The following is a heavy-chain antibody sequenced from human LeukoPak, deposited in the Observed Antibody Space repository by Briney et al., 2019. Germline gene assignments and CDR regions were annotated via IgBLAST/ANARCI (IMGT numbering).Heavy chain of an antibody. J-gene: IGHJ6*03. Sequence: ASEKVSCKASGYTFTSYYMHWVRQAPGQGLEWMGIINPSGGSTSYAQKFQGRVTMTRDMSTSTVYMELSSLRSEDTAVYYCARDRRDYYYMDVWGKGTTVTVSS. CDR1: GYTFTSYY. V-gene: IGHV1-46*01. CDR2: INPSGGST. CDR3: ARDRRDYYYMDV.